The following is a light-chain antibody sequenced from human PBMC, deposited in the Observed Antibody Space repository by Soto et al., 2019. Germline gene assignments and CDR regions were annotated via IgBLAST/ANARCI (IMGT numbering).Light chain of an antibody. CDR2: EVT. Sequence: QSVLTQPASVSGSPGQSITISCTGTFSDIGTYKFVSWYQFHPDAVPKLIIYEVTNRPSGVSDRFSGSKSGDTATLTISGLRPEDESFYFCSSYSSTDALLVFGGGTKLTVL. V-gene: IGLV2-14*01. CDR1: FSDIGTYKF. J-gene: IGLJ2*01. CDR3: SSYSSTDALLV.